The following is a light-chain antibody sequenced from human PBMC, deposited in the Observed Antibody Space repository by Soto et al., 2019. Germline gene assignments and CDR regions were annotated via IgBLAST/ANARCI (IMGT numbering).Light chain of an antibody. Sequence: QSALTQPASVSGSPGQSITISCTGTSSGVGGYNYVSWYQQHPGKAPKLMIYDVSNRPSGVSNRFSGSKSGNTASLTISGLQAEDEADYYCSSYTSSSTVFGGGTKVTVL. V-gene: IGLV2-14*01. CDR1: SSGVGGYNY. CDR2: DVS. J-gene: IGLJ2*01. CDR3: SSYTSSSTV.